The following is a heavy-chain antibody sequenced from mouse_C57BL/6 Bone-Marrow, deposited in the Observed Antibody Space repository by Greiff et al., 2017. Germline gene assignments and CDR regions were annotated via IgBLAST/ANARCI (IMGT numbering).Heavy chain of an antibody. D-gene: IGHD2-4*01. CDR2: IYPGSGST. V-gene: IGHV1-55*01. CDR1: GYTFTSYW. J-gene: IGHJ1*03. CDR3: AWGNYDYWYFDV. Sequence: QVQLQQPGAELVKPGASVKMSCKASGYTFTSYWITWVKQRPGQGLEWIGDIYPGSGSTNYNEKFKSKATLTVDTSSRTAYMQLSSLSSEDSAVYYCAWGNYDYWYFDVWGTGTTVTVSS.